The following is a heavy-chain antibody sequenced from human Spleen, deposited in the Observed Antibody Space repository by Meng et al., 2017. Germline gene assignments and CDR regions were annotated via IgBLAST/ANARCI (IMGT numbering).Heavy chain of an antibody. CDR1: GFSFTSYW. V-gene: IGHV5-51*01. CDR2: IYLGDSDT. CDR3: ARLGYCSGGTCYEYYFDN. Sequence: GGSLRLSCKGSGFSFTSYWIAWVRQMPGKGLEWMGVIYLGDSDTRYSPSFQGQVTISADKSINTAYLQWSSLKASDTAMYYCARLGYCSGGTCYEYYFDNWGQGTLVTVSS. D-gene: IGHD2-15*01. J-gene: IGHJ4*02.